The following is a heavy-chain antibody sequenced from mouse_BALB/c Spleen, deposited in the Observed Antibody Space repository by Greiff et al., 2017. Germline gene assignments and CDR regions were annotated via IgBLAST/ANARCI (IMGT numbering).Heavy chain of an antibody. Sequence: VQLQQSGAELVRPGSSVKISCKASGYAFSSYWMNWVKQRPGQGLEWIGQIYPGDGDTNYNGKFKGKATLTADKSSSTAYMQLSSLTSEDSAVYYCARSDGYYVGGAMDYWGQGTSVTVSS. D-gene: IGHD2-3*01. CDR2: IYPGDGDT. V-gene: IGHV1-80*01. CDR1: GYAFSSYW. J-gene: IGHJ4*01. CDR3: ARSDGYYVGGAMDY.